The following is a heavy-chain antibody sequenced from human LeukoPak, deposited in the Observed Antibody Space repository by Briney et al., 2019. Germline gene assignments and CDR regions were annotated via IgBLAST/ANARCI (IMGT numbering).Heavy chain of an antibody. J-gene: IGHJ6*02. CDR2: IYYSGST. CDR3: ARLKGAPLYYYYGMDV. CDR1: GGSISSGDYY. Sequence: SETLSLTCTVSGGSISSGDYYWSWIRQPPGKGLEWIGYIYYSGSTYYNPSLKSRVTISVDTSKNQFSLKLSSVTAADTAVYYCARLKGAPLYYYYGMDVWGQGTTVTVSS. D-gene: IGHD4/OR15-4a*01. V-gene: IGHV4-30-4*01.